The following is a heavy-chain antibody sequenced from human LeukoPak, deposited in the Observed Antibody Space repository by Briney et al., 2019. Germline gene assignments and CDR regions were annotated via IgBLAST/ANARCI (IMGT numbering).Heavy chain of an antibody. CDR3: AKTGPSGYCSSTSCYPVPFDY. D-gene: IGHD2-2*01. J-gene: IGHJ4*02. Sequence: PGGSLRLSCAASGFTFSDYYMSWIRQAPGKGLEWVSYISSSSSYTNYADSVKGRFTISRDNSKNTLYLQMNSLRAEDTAVYYCAKTGPSGYCSSTSCYPVPFDYWGQGTLVTVSS. CDR1: GFTFSDYY. CDR2: ISSSSSYT. V-gene: IGHV3-11*03.